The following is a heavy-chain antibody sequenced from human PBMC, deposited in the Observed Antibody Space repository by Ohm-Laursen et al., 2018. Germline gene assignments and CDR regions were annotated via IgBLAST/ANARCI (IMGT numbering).Heavy chain of an antibody. CDR2: TWAITGNT. J-gene: IGHJ3*02. Sequence: SLRLSCSASGFTLNSYGIHWVRQAPGKGLEWVAVTWAITGNTYYADSVKGRFTISRDNSKNTVYLQMDSLRAEDTAVYYCARSYYSDAFDIWGQGTMVTVSS. V-gene: IGHV3-33*01. D-gene: IGHD3-22*01. CDR1: GFTLNSYG. CDR3: ARSYYSDAFDI.